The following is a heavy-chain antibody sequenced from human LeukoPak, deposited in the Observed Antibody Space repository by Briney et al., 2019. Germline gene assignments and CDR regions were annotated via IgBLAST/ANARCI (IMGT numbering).Heavy chain of an antibody. CDR2: ISSSSSYI. Sequence: GGSLRLSCAASGFTFSSYSMNWVRQAPGKGLEWVSSISSSSSYIYYADSVKGRFTISRDNAKNSLYLQMNSLRAEDTAVYYCARDLQAAAVLDPFDYWGQGTLVTVSS. CDR1: GFTFSSYS. CDR3: ARDLQAAAVLDPFDY. D-gene: IGHD6-13*01. V-gene: IGHV3-21*01. J-gene: IGHJ4*02.